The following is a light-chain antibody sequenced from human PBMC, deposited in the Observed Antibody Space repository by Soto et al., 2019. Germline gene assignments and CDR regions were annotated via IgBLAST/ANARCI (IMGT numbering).Light chain of an antibody. CDR3: LLSYTGRLYV. CDR1: TGPVTNGHF. J-gene: IGLJ1*01. CDR2: DTD. Sequence: QTVVTQEPSLTVSPGGTVTLTCGSSTGPVTNGHFPYWFQQKPGQAPRPLIYDTDNKHSWTPARFSASLLGDKAALTLSGALPEDEADYYCLLSYTGRLYVFGPGTMVTVL. V-gene: IGLV7-46*01.